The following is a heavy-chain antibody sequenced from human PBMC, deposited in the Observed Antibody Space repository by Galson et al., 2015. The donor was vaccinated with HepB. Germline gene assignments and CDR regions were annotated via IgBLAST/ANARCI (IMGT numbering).Heavy chain of an antibody. J-gene: IGHJ2*01. D-gene: IGHD3-9*01. CDR3: AADGSKLRYFDWLLGSHDWYFDL. CDR1: GFTFTSSA. CDR2: SVVGSGNT. V-gene: IGHV1-58*01. Sequence: SVKVSCKASGFTFTSSAVQWVRQARGQRLEWVGWSVVGSGNTNYAQKFQERVTITRDMSTSTAYMELSSLRSEDTAVYYCAADGSKLRYFDWLLGSHDWYFDLWGRGTLVTVSS.